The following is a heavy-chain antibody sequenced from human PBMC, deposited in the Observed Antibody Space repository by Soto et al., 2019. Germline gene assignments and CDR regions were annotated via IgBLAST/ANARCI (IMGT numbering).Heavy chain of an antibody. V-gene: IGHV3-23*01. CDR1: GFTFSSYA. J-gene: IGHJ4*02. Sequence: GGSLRLSCAASGFTFSSYAMSWVRQAPGKGLEWVSAISGSGGSTYYADSVKGRFTISRDNSKNTLYLQMNSLRAEDTAVYYCAKDFTPYYYDSSGYSHFDYWGQGTLVTVSS. CDR3: AKDFTPYYYDSSGYSHFDY. CDR2: ISGSGGST. D-gene: IGHD3-22*01.